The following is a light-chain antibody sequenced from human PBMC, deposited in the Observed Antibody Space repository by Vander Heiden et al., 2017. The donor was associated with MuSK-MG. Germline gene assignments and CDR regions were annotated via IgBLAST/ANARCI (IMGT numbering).Light chain of an antibody. CDR3: LQTIQVPHT. J-gene: IGKJ2*01. V-gene: IGKV2D-29*01. Sequence: DIVMTQTPLSLSVTPGQPASISCKSSHSLLHSDGKTYLSWYLQKPGQPPHLLIYEISNRFSGVPDRFSGGGSGTEFTLKISRVEAEDVGIYYCLQTIQVPHTFGQGTKLEIK. CDR1: HSLLHSDGKTY. CDR2: EIS.